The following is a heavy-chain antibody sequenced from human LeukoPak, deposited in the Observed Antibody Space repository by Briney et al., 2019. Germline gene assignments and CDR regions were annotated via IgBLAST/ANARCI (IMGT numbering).Heavy chain of an antibody. CDR2: ISWNSGSL. CDR1: GLTFDDYA. Sequence: GGSLRLSCAASGLTFDDYAMHWVRQTPGKGLEWVSGISWNSGSLYYADSVKGRFTISRDNPKNFLYLQMNSLRAEDMALYYCAKDVNTNVEYYFDYWGQGTLVTVSS. CDR3: AKDVNTNVEYYFDY. D-gene: IGHD2-2*01. V-gene: IGHV3-9*03. J-gene: IGHJ4*02.